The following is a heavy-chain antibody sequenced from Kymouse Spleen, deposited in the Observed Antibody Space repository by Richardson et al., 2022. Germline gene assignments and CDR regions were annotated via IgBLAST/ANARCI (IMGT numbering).Heavy chain of an antibody. Sequence: EVQLVESGGGLVKPGGSLRLSCAASGFTFSSYSMNWVRQAPGKGLEWVSSISSSSSYIYYADSVKGRFTISRDNAKNSLYLQMNSLRAEDTAVYYCARDLSGSYPLDYYYYGMDVWGQGTTVTVSS. CDR1: GFTFSSYS. J-gene: IGHJ6*02. V-gene: IGHV3-21*03. D-gene: IGHD1-26*01. CDR2: ISSSSSYI. CDR3: ARDLSGSYPLDYYYYGMDV.